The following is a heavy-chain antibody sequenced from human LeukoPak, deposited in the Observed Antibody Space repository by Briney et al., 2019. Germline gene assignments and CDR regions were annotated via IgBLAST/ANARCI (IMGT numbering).Heavy chain of an antibody. V-gene: IGHV3-30*04. J-gene: IGHJ4*02. CDR3: ARDLARWRGQWLVPVLGYFDY. D-gene: IGHD6-19*01. Sequence: GSLRLPCAASGFTFSSYAMHWVRQAPGKGLEWVAVISYDGSNKYYADSVKGRFTISRDNSKNTLYLQMNSLRAEDTAVYYCARDLARWRGQWLVPVLGYFDYWGQGTLVTVSS. CDR1: GFTFSSYA. CDR2: ISYDGSNK.